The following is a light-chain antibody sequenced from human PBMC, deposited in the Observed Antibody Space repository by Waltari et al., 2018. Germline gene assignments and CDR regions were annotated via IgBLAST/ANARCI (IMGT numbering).Light chain of an antibody. Sequence: EIVLTQSPGTLSLSPGERAPLSCRARQSGSRTLAWYQQTPGPAPKLLIYGASIRATGIPDRFTGSGSGTDFSLTISSLEPEDFAIYFCQHYVRLPATFGQGTKVEIK. CDR2: GAS. V-gene: IGKV3-20*01. CDR1: QSGSRT. J-gene: IGKJ1*01. CDR3: QHYVRLPAT.